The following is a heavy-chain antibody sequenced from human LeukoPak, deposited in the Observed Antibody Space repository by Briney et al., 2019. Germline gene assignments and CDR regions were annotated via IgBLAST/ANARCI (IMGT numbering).Heavy chain of an antibody. J-gene: IGHJ5*02. CDR3: AREPYKAILEWLPLDP. CDR1: GFTFSSYA. V-gene: IGHV3-30-3*01. Sequence: GRSLRLSCAASGFTFSSYAMHWVRQAPGKGLEWVAVISYDGSNKYYADSVKGRFTISRDNSKNTLYLQMNSLRAEDTAVYYCAREPYKAILEWLPLDPWGQGTLVTVSS. CDR2: ISYDGSNK. D-gene: IGHD3-3*01.